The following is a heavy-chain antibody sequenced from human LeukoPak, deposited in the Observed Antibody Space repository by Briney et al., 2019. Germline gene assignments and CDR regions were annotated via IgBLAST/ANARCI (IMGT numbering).Heavy chain of an antibody. D-gene: IGHD3-3*01. CDR3: ARGIYDFWSGLTYYYYMDV. CDR1: GGSISSYY. Sequence: SETLSLTCTVSGGSISSYYWSWIRQPPGKGLEWIGYIYYSGSTNYNPSLTSRVTISVDTSKNQFSLKLSSVTAAHTAVYYCARGIYDFWSGLTYYYYMDVWGKGTTVTVSS. V-gene: IGHV4-59*01. CDR2: IYYSGST. J-gene: IGHJ6*03.